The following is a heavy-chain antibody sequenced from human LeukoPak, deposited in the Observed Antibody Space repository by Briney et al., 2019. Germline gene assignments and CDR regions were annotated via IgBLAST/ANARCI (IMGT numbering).Heavy chain of an antibody. CDR2: ISSSSSFR. CDR1: GFTFSNYS. J-gene: IGHJ3*02. Sequence: GGSLRLSCAASGFTFSNYSMNWVRQAPGKGLEWVSYISSSSSFRYYADSVKGRFTISRDNAKNSLYLQMNSLRAEDTAVYYCARDSGNYLDAFDIWGQGTMVTVSS. V-gene: IGHV3-48*01. D-gene: IGHD1-7*01. CDR3: ARDSGNYLDAFDI.